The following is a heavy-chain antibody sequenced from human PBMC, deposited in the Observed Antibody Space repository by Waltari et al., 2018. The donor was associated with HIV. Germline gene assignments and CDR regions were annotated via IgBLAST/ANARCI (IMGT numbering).Heavy chain of an antibody. V-gene: IGHV2-5*02. Sequence: QITLKESGPTLVKPTQTLTLTCTFSGFSLSTSGVGVGWIRQPPGKALEWLALIYWDDDKRYSPSLKSRLTITKDTSKNQVVLTMTNMDPVDTATYYCAHSTALEWFGELLSGDTAFDIWGQGTMVTVSS. CDR1: GFSLSTSGVG. CDR3: AHSTALEWFGELLSGDTAFDI. CDR2: IYWDDDK. J-gene: IGHJ3*02. D-gene: IGHD3-10*01.